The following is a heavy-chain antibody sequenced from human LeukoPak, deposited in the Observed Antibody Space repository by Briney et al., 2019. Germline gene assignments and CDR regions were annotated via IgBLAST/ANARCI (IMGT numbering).Heavy chain of an antibody. Sequence: SETLSLTCTVSGGSISSSSYYWGWIRQPPGKGLEWIGSIYYSGSTYYNPSLKSRVTISVDTSKNQFSLKLSSVTAADTAVYYCVRDLVEMATINWGQGTLVTVSS. CDR3: VRDLVEMATIN. CDR2: IYYSGST. D-gene: IGHD5-24*01. CDR1: GGSISSSSYY. J-gene: IGHJ4*02. V-gene: IGHV4-39*07.